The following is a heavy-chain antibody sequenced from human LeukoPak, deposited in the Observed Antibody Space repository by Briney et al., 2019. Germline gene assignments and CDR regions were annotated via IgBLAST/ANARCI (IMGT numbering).Heavy chain of an antibody. CDR3: ARDGPQAAANAAEYFQH. J-gene: IGHJ1*01. CDR2: IIPIFGTA. Sequence: SVKVSCKASGYTFTNYYMVWVRQAPGQGLEWMGGIIPIFGTANYARKFQGRVTITADKSTSTAYMELSSLRSEDTAVYYCARDGPQAAANAAEYFQHWGQGTLVTVSS. CDR1: GYTFTNYY. D-gene: IGHD6-25*01. V-gene: IGHV1-69*06.